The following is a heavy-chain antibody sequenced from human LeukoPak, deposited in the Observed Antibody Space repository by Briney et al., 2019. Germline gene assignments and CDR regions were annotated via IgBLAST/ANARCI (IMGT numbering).Heavy chain of an antibody. V-gene: IGHV3-11*03. CDR1: GIPFRDYY. CDR3: AAGTAADF. CDR2: ISSSSSYT. Sequence: AGGSLRLSCVASGIPFRDYYMNWIRQAPGKGLEWISYISSSSSYTDYANSVKGRFTISRDNAKSALYLQLNSLRLEDTAVYYCAAGTAADFWGQGTLVTVSS. D-gene: IGHD6-13*01. J-gene: IGHJ4*02.